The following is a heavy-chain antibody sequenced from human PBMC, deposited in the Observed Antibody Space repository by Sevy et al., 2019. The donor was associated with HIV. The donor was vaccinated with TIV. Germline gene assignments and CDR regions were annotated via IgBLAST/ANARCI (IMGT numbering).Heavy chain of an antibody. CDR1: GFTFSSYA. CDR3: AKSPRLTIAVAGSWDY. V-gene: IGHV3-23*01. J-gene: IGHJ4*02. D-gene: IGHD6-19*01. CDR2: ISGSGGST. Sequence: GGSLRLSCAASGFTFSSYAMSWVRQAPGKGLEWVSAISGSGGSTYYADSVKGRFTISRDNSKNTLDLQMNSLRAEDTAVYYCAKSPRLTIAVAGSWDYWGQGTLVTVSS.